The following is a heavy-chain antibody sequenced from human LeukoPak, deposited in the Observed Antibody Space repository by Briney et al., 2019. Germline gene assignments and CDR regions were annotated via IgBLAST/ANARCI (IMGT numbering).Heavy chain of an antibody. D-gene: IGHD4-11*01. Sequence: ASVKVSCKASGYTFTSYGISWLRQAPGQGLEWMGWISAYNGNTNYAQKLQGRVTMTTYTSTSTAYMELRSLRSDDTAVYYCARDAYSNYVYAFDIWGQGTMVTVSS. CDR3: ARDAYSNYVYAFDI. V-gene: IGHV1-18*01. CDR2: ISAYNGNT. J-gene: IGHJ3*02. CDR1: GYTFTSYG.